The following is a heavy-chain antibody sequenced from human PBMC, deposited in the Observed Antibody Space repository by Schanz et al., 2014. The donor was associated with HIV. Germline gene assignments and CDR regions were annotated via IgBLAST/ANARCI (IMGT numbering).Heavy chain of an antibody. CDR1: GYTFTNYA. CDR3: ARTDYDILTGYSLGYYGMDV. D-gene: IGHD3-9*01. Sequence: QVQLVQSGAEVKKPGASVKVSCKASGYTFTNYAINWVRQAPGQGLEWMGWISNYIGNTDYAQNLQGRVTMTTDTSTSTAYMELRSLRSDDTAVYYCARTDYDILTGYSLGYYGMDVWGQGTTVTVSS. J-gene: IGHJ6*02. CDR2: ISNYIGNT. V-gene: IGHV1-18*01.